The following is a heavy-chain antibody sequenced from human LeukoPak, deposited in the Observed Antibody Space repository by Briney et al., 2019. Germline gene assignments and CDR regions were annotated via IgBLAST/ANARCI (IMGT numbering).Heavy chain of an antibody. CDR1: GFTFNSYA. D-gene: IGHD2-15*01. J-gene: IGHJ6*02. CDR2: ISYDGSNK. Sequence: GGSLRLSCAASGFTFNSYAMHWVRQAPGKGLEWVAVISYDGSNKYYADSVKGRFTISRDNSKNTLYLQMNSLRAEDTAVYYCARAGDCSGGSCYCSSSHYYYYYGMDVWGQGTTVTVSS. V-gene: IGHV3-30-3*01. CDR3: ARAGDCSGGSCYCSSSHYYYYYGMDV.